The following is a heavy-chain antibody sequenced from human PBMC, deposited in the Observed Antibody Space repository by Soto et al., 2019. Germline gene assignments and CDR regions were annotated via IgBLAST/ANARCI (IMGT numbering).Heavy chain of an antibody. CDR3: ARGIEGWYQGRYSYGMDL. V-gene: IGHV4-61*01. CDR1: GGSVSSGSYY. CDR2: SYYSGST. J-gene: IGHJ6*02. Sequence: QVQLQESGPGLVKPSETLSLTCTVSGGSVSSGSYYWSWIRQPPGKGLEWIGYSYYSGSTHYNPSLNSRVTISVATSKNQFSLKLSSVTAADTAVYYCARGIEGWYQGRYSYGMDLWGHGTTVTVSS. D-gene: IGHD6-19*01.